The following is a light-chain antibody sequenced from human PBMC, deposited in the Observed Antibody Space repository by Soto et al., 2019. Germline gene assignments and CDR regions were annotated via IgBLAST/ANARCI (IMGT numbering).Light chain of an antibody. CDR1: SSDVGGYHY. CDR3: CSYAGSSTVV. Sequence: QSVLTQPRSVSGSPGQSVTISCTGTSSDVGGYHYVSWYQQHPGKAPKLMTYDVTKRPSGVPDRFSGSKSGNTASLTISGLQAEDEADYYCCSYAGSSTVVFGGGTKLTVL. V-gene: IGLV2-11*01. CDR2: DVT. J-gene: IGLJ2*01.